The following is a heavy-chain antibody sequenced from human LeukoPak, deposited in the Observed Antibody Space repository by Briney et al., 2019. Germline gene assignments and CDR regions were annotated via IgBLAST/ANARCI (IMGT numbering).Heavy chain of an antibody. CDR2: ISGSGGGT. Sequence: GGSLRLSCAASGFTFSSYAMSWVRQAPGKGLEWVSAISGSGGGTYYADSVKGRFTISRDNSKNTLYLQMNSLRAEDTAVYYCARERTSGWYGGVVSSFDYWGQGTLVTVSS. V-gene: IGHV3-23*01. CDR3: ARERTSGWYGGVVSSFDY. D-gene: IGHD6-19*01. CDR1: GFTFSSYA. J-gene: IGHJ4*02.